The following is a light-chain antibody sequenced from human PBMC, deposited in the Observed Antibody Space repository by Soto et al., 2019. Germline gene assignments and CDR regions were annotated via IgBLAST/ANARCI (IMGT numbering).Light chain of an antibody. CDR2: GAS. Sequence: VLPQSPGTLSLSTRERATLSCRASQSVSSSYLAWYQQKPGQPPRLLIYGASSRVTGIPDRFSGSVSGTDFTLTICRLEPEDFAVYYCQQYGSSSITFGQGTRLEIK. CDR1: QSVSSSY. V-gene: IGKV3-20*01. CDR3: QQYGSSSIT. J-gene: IGKJ5*01.